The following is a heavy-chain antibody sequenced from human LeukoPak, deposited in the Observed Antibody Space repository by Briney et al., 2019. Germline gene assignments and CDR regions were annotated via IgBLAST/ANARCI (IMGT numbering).Heavy chain of an antibody. CDR2: IRSKAYGGTT. D-gene: IGHD6-19*01. Sequence: GRSLRLSCTASGFTFGDYAMSWVRQAPGKGLEWVGFIRSKAYGGTTEYAASVKGRFTISGDDSKSIAYLQMNSLKTEDTAVYYCTRDSSGPDAFDIWGQGTMVTVSS. CDR3: TRDSSGPDAFDI. V-gene: IGHV3-49*04. CDR1: GFTFGDYA. J-gene: IGHJ3*02.